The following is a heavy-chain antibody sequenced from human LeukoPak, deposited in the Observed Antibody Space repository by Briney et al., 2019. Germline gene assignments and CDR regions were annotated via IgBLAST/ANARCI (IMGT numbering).Heavy chain of an antibody. CDR3: ASRQYYDFWSGPLTFDY. J-gene: IGHJ4*02. CDR1: GGSFSGYY. Sequence: SETLSLTCAVYGGSFSGYYWSWIRQPPGKGLEWIGEINHSGSTNYNPSLKSRVTISVDTSKNQFSLKLSSVTAADTAVYYCASRQYYDFWSGPLTFDYWGQGTLITVSS. D-gene: IGHD3-3*01. CDR2: INHSGST. V-gene: IGHV4-34*01.